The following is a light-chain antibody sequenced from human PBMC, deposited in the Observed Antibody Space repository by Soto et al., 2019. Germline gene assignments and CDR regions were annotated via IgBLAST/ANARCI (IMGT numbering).Light chain of an antibody. CDR1: QSISSW. V-gene: IGKV1-5*01. CDR2: DAS. Sequence: DIQMTQSPSTLSASVGDRVTITCRASQSISSWLAWYQQKPGKAHKLLIYDASSLESGVPSRFSGSGSGTEFTVTISSLQPDEFATYYCQQYNSSPFTFGPGTKVDIK. CDR3: QQYNSSPFT. J-gene: IGKJ3*01.